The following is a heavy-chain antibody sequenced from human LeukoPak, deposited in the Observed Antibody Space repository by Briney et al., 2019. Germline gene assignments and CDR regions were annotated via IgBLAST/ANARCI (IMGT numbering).Heavy chain of an antibody. CDR2: IYYRGST. J-gene: IGHJ5*02. CDR3: ARAPKRASEANWFDP. D-gene: IGHD5-24*01. Sequence: SETLSLTCLVSARSLRSSTYYWGWIRHPPVKGLEWIGRIYYRGSTHYNPSLKSRVTISVDTSKNQFSVKLSSVTAADTAVYYCARAPKRASEANWFDPWGQGTLVTVSS. V-gene: IGHV4-39*07. CDR1: ARSLRSSTYY.